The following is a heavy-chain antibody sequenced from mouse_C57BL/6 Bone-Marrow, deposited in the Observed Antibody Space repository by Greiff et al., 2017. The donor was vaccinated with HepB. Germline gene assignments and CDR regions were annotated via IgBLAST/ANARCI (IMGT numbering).Heavy chain of an antibody. Sequence: VQLQQSGAELVRPGASVKLSCTASGFNIKDDYMHWVKQRPEQGLEWIGWIDPENGDTEYASKFQGKATITADTSSNTAYLQLSSLTSEDTAVYYCTPIYYVFAYWGQGTLVTVSA. CDR3: TPIYYVFAY. J-gene: IGHJ3*01. D-gene: IGHD2-1*01. V-gene: IGHV14-4*01. CDR1: GFNIKDDY. CDR2: IDPENGDT.